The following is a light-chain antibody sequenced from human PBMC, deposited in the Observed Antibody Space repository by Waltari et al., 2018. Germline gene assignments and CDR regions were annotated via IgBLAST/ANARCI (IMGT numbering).Light chain of an antibody. V-gene: IGLV1-40*01. J-gene: IGLJ2*01. CDR3: QSYDSSLSGRV. CDR1: SSNIGAGYD. CDR2: GKT. Sequence: QSVLTQPPSVSGAPGQRVTISCTGSSSNIGAGYDVHWYQQLPGTAPKLLIRGKTMRPSGVPDRFSGSRSGTSASRAITGLRPEDEAEYYCQSYDSSLSGRVFGGGTKVTVL.